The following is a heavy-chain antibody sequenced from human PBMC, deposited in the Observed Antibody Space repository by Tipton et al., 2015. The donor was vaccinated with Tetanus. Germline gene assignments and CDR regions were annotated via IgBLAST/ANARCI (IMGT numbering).Heavy chain of an antibody. D-gene: IGHD2-2*01. J-gene: IGHJ3*01. CDR2: IFHSGST. CDR1: GGTMSTYY. V-gene: IGHV4-59*07. CDR3: ARRSYCSSSRCFDAFDL. Sequence: TLSLTCTVSGGTMSTYYWNWIRQPPGKGLEWIAYIFHSGSTNYSPSLKSRVAISMDTSKNQISQKLSSVTAADTAVYYCARRSYCSSSRCFDAFDLWGQGTMVTVSS.